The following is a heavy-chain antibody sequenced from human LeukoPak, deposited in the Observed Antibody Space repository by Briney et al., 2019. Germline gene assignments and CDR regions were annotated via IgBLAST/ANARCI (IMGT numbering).Heavy chain of an antibody. J-gene: IGHJ1*01. Sequence: GSLRLSCAASGFTFSSYSMNWVRQAPGKGLEWVSYISSSSSTIYYADSVKGRFTISRDNAKNSLYLQMNSLRDEDTAVYYCAREFHYYGSSGYYYKEEYFQHWGQGTLVTVSS. V-gene: IGHV3-48*02. CDR3: AREFHYYGSSGYYYKEEYFQH. CDR2: ISSSSSTI. D-gene: IGHD3-22*01. CDR1: GFTFSSYS.